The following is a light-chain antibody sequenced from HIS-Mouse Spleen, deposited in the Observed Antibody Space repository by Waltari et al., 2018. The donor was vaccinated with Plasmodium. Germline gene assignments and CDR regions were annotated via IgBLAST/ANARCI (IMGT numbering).Light chain of an antibody. CDR2: AAS. CDR3: QQANSVPLT. J-gene: IGKJ4*02. V-gene: IGKV1-12*01. Sequence: IQLTPSLPPVLASVGGRAPTSGRAPQGICSRLAWYQQTPGNAPKLLIYAASSSQRGVPSRFSGRGSEADFTLTISSLQPEDFATYDCQQANSVPLTFGGGTKVEIK. CDR1: QGICSR.